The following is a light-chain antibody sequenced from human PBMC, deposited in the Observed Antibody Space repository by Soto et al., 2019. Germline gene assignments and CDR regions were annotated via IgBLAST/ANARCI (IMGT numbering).Light chain of an antibody. CDR1: SSDVGGYNY. V-gene: IGLV2-14*01. CDR2: DVS. J-gene: IGLJ3*02. Sequence: QSALTQPASVSGSPGQSITISCTGTSSDVGGYNYVSWYQQHPGKAPKIWIYDVSSRPSGVSNRFSGSKSGNTASLTISGLQAEDEADYYCSSYTTSTPWVFGGGTKLTVL. CDR3: SSYTTSTPWV.